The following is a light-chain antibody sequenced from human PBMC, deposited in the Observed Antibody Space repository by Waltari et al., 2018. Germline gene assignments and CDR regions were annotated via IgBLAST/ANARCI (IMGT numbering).Light chain of an antibody. Sequence: EIVLTQSPGNLSLSPGERATLSCRASQSFSRALAWYQHKPGQAPRLLIYDASTRAIGIPDRFSGGGSGTDFSLTISRLEPEDFAVYYCQHYVRLPVTFGQGTTVEIK. CDR3: QHYVRLPVT. CDR1: QSFSRA. J-gene: IGKJ1*01. CDR2: DAS. V-gene: IGKV3-20*01.